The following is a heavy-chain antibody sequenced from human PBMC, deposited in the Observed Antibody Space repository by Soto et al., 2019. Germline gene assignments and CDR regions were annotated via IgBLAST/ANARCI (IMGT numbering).Heavy chain of an antibody. Sequence: GASVKVSCKASGYTFTSYGISWVRQAPGQGLEWMGWISAYNGNTNYAQKLQGRVTMTTDTSTSTAYMELRSLRSDDTAVYFCARPVFQNTRRYYYYYYMDVWGKGTTVTVSS. J-gene: IGHJ6*03. CDR3: ARPVFQNTRRYYYYYYMDV. CDR1: GYTFTSYG. V-gene: IGHV1-18*01. D-gene: IGHD1-1*01. CDR2: ISAYNGNT.